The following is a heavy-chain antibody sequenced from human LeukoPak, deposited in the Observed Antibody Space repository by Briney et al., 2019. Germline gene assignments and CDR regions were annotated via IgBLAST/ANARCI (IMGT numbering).Heavy chain of an antibody. CDR1: GYTFTSYA. Sequence: ASVKVSCKASGYTFTSYAMHWVRQAPGQRLEWMGWINAGNGNTKYSQKFQGRVTITRDTSASTAYMELSSLRSEDTAVYYCARYTGYCSGGSCYEVAFDIWGQGTMVTVSS. J-gene: IGHJ3*02. V-gene: IGHV1-3*01. CDR2: INAGNGNT. CDR3: ARYTGYCSGGSCYEVAFDI. D-gene: IGHD2-15*01.